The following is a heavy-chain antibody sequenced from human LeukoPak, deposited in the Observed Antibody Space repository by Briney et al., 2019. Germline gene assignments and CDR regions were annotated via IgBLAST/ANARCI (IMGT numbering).Heavy chain of an antibody. V-gene: IGHV3-30*04. CDR2: ISYDGSTT. D-gene: IGHD5-24*01. J-gene: IGHJ6*03. Sequence: GRSLRLSCAASGFTFSRNAMHWVRQTPGKGLERVAVISYDGSTTYYSDSVKGRFTISRDNSKSTLYLQMNSLRAEDTAVFYCARDTGDGVTPPDYYYYMDVWGTGTTVTVSS. CDR3: ARDTGDGVTPPDYYYYMDV. CDR1: GFTFSRNA.